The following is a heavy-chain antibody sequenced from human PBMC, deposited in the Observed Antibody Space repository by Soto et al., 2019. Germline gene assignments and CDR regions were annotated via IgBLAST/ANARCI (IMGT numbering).Heavy chain of an antibody. Sequence: GESLKISCKASGYSFSSYWIAWVRQMPGKGLEWMGIIYPADSDIRYSESSEGHVTISVDKSISTAYLQWSGLKASDTAIYYWATSPVSTPSFGMDVWGQGTTVTVSS. D-gene: IGHD2-2*01. V-gene: IGHV5-51*01. CDR1: GYSFSSYW. CDR2: IYPADSDI. CDR3: ATSPVSTPSFGMDV. J-gene: IGHJ6*02.